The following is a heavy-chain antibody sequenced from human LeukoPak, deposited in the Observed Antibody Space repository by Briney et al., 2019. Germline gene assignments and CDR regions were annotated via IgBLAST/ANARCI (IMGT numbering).Heavy chain of an antibody. V-gene: IGHV1-46*01. D-gene: IGHD2-15*01. Sequence: ASVKVSCKASGYTFTGYYMHWVRQAPGQGLEWMGIINPSGGSTSYAQKFQGRVTMTRDMSTSTVYMELSSLRSEDTAVYYCARDFGVVVVAATGAFDIWGQGTMVTVSS. CDR1: GYTFTGYY. CDR2: INPSGGST. CDR3: ARDFGVVVVAATGAFDI. J-gene: IGHJ3*02.